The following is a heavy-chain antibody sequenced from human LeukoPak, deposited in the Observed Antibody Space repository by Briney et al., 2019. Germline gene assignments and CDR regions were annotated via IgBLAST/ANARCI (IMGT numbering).Heavy chain of an antibody. CDR3: ARWYNWFDP. CDR2: ISGSGSST. CDR1: GFTFSSYG. J-gene: IGHJ5*02. V-gene: IGHV3-23*01. D-gene: IGHD2-8*01. Sequence: PGGSLRLSCAASGFTFSSYGMTWVRQAPGKGLEWVSGISGSGSSTHYADSVKGRFTISRDNSKNTVYPQMNSLRAEGTAVYYCARWYNWFDPWGQGTLVTVSS.